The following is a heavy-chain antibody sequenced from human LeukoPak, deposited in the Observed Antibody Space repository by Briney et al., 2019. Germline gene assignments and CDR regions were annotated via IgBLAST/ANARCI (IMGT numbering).Heavy chain of an antibody. J-gene: IGHJ4*02. D-gene: IGHD1-26*01. CDR2: IYYSGST. V-gene: IGHV4-39*07. Sequence: SETLSLTCTVSGGSISSSSYYWGWIRQPPGKGLEWIGSIYYSGSTYYNPSLKSRVTMSVDTSKNQFSLKLSSVTAADTAVYYCARVGGSYRYQIDYWGQGTLVTVSS. CDR1: GGSISSSSYY. CDR3: ARVGGSYRYQIDY.